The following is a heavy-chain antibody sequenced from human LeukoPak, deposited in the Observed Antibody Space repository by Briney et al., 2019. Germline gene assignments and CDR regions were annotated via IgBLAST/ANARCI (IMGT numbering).Heavy chain of an antibody. CDR2: INWNGGST. CDR1: GFTFDDYG. CDR3: AKDTPLCYFDY. J-gene: IGHJ4*02. D-gene: IGHD3-16*01. Sequence: PGGSLRLSCAASGFTFDDYGMSWVRQAPGKGLEWVSGINWNGGSTGYADSVKGRFTISRDNSKNTLYVQMNSLRADDTAVYYCAKDTPLCYFDYWGQGTQVTVSS. V-gene: IGHV3-20*04.